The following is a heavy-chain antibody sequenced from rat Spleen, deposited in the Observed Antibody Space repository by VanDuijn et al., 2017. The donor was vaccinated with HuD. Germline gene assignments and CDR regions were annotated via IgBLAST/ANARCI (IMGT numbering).Heavy chain of an antibody. Sequence: EVQLVESGGGLVQPGRSLKLSCVASGFTFNNYWMTWIRQAPGKGLEWVASITNGGGSIYYADSVEGRFTMSRDDAKSTLYLQMNNLRSEDTATYYCTRERPADYYVMDAWSQGASVTVSS. J-gene: IGHJ4*01. CDR3: TRERPADYYVMDA. CDR2: ITNGGGSI. CDR1: GFTFNNYW. V-gene: IGHV5-31*01.